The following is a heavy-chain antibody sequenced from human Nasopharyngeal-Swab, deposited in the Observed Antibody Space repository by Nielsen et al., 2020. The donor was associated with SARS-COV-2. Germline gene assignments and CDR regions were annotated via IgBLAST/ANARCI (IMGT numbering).Heavy chain of an antibody. CDR3: ARDMTTITSGDAFDI. J-gene: IGHJ3*02. V-gene: IGHV3-21*06. D-gene: IGHD2-21*02. CDR2: LSYTIDYI. CDR1: GISFNTYT. Sequence: GESLKISCAASGISFNTYTINWVRQSPVRVLEWISSLSYTIDYIYNAKSLEGRFTVSRDNAKNSVYLQMNRLRPEDTAVYYCARDMTTITSGDAFDIGGKGTLGTVSS.